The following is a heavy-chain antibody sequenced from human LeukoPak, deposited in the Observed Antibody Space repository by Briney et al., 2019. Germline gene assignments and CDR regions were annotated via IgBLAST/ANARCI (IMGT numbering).Heavy chain of an antibody. D-gene: IGHD3-3*01. CDR3: AKDLRYYDFWSGLADY. V-gene: IGHV3-33*06. CDR2: IWYDGSNK. J-gene: IGHJ4*02. CDR1: GCTFSTYG. Sequence: GGSLRLSCAASGCTFSTYGMHWVRQAPGKGLEWVALIWYDGSNKYYADSVKGRFTISRDNSNNTLYPQMNSLRAEDTAVYYCAKDLRYYDFWSGLADYWGPGTLVTVSS.